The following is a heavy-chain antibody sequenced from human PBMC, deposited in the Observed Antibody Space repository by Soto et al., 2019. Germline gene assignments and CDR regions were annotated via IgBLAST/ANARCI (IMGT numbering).Heavy chain of an antibody. CDR2: ISDYNGNT. V-gene: IGHV1-18*01. Sequence: QVQLVQSGAEVKKPGASVKVSCKSPGYTFTSYGISWVRQAPGQGLEWMGWISDYNGNTNYAQKLQGRVTITTDTSTITAYMELRSLRSDDTAVYYCASGYSYGESDYWGQGTLVTVSS. D-gene: IGHD5-18*01. CDR1: GYTFTSYG. CDR3: ASGYSYGESDY. J-gene: IGHJ4*02.